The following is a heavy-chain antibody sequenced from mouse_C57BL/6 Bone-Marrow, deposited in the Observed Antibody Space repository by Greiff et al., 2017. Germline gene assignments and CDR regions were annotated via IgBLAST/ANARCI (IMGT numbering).Heavy chain of an antibody. V-gene: IGHV4-1*01. D-gene: IGHD1-1*01. J-gene: IGHJ4*01. Sequence: AASGIDFSRYWMSWVRRAPGQGLEWIGEINPDSSTINYAPSLKDKFIISRDNAKNTLYLQMSTVRSEDTALYYCARPGLYGSSHYAMDYWGQGTSVTVSS. CDR2: INPDSSTI. CDR3: ARPGLYGSSHYAMDY. CDR1: GIDFSRYW.